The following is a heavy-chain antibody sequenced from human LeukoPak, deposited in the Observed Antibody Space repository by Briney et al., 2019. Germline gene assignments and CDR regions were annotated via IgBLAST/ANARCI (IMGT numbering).Heavy chain of an antibody. V-gene: IGHV4-39*01. CDR2: IHYSGST. D-gene: IGHD1-26*01. Sequence: SETLSLTCTVSDGSISSSSYYWGWIRQPPGKGLEWIGSIHYSGSTYYNPSLKSRVTISVDTSKNQFSLKLSSVTAADTAVYYCARGEQSIDYWGQGTLVTVSS. CDR1: DGSISSSSYY. CDR3: ARGEQSIDY. J-gene: IGHJ4*02.